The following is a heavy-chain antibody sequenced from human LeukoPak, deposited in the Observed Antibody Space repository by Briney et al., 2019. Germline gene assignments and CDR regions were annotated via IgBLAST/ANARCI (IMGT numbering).Heavy chain of an antibody. CDR2: INNDGSTE. J-gene: IGHJ4*02. CDR1: GFTLSSYW. CDR3: ARGPETYYYDSSAYY. D-gene: IGHD3-22*01. V-gene: IGHV3-74*01. Sequence: GGSLRLSCEASGFTLSSYWMHWVRQAPGKGLVWVSRINNDGSTEHYADSVKGRFTISRDNAENTLYLQMNSLRAEDTAVYYCARGPETYYYDSSAYYRGQGTLVTVSS.